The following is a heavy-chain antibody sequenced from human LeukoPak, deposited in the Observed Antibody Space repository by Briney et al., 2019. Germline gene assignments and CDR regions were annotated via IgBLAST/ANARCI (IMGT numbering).Heavy chain of an antibody. CDR1: GYTFTVYY. D-gene: IGHD6-19*01. CDR2: IIPGSGGT. CDR3: ARDAWAVAGRVLFEVGAFDI. J-gene: IGHJ3*02. Sequence: ASVKVSCKASGYTFTVYYIHWVRQAPGQGLEWMGRIIPGSGGTNYAQKFQGRVTITTDESTSTAYMELSSLRSEDTAVYYCARDAWAVAGRVLFEVGAFDIWGQGTMVTVSS. V-gene: IGHV1-2*06.